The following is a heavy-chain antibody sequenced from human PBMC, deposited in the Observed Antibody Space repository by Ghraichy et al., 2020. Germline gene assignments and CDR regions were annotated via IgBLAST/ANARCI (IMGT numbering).Heavy chain of an antibody. CDR1: GGTFSSYA. J-gene: IGHJ4*02. D-gene: IGHD3-9*01. CDR3: ARPYVGILTGYYQFDY. CDR2: IIPILGTA. V-gene: IGHV1-69*13. Sequence: SVKVSCKASGGTFSSYAISWVRQAPGQGLEWMGGIIPILGTANYAQKFQGRVTITADESTSTAYMDLSSLRSEDTAVYYYARPYVGILTGYYQFDYWGQGTLVTVSS.